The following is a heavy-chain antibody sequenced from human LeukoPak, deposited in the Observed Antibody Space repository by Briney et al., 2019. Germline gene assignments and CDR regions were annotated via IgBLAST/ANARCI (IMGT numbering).Heavy chain of an antibody. Sequence: ASVKVSCKASGYTFTGYYMHWVRQAPGQGLEWMGWINPNSGGTNYAQKFQGRVTMTRDTSIGTVYMELTSLRSDDTAVYFCARDDWDPVVAPAGIGEYWGQGTLVTVSS. CDR3: ARDDWDPVVAPAGIGEY. CDR2: INPNSGGT. D-gene: IGHD2-2*01. J-gene: IGHJ4*02. V-gene: IGHV1-2*02. CDR1: GYTFTGYY.